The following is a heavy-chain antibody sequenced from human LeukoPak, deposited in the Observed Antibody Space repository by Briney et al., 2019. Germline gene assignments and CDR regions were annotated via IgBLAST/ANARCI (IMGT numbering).Heavy chain of an antibody. CDR1: GFTFSNYW. J-gene: IGHJ4*02. CDR3: ANGLCCGDYGGY. D-gene: IGHD4-23*01. Sequence: GGSLRLSCAASGFTFSNYWMAWVRQAPGRGLEWVASIKPDGSVIYYGDSVKGRFTLSRDNTKISLYLQMNSLRAEDTAVYYCANGLCCGDYGGYWGPGTLVTVSS. CDR2: IKPDGSVI. V-gene: IGHV3-7*02.